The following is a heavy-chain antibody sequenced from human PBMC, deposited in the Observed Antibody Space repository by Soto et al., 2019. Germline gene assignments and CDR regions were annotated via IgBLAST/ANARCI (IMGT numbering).Heavy chain of an antibody. V-gene: IGHV3-66*01. D-gene: IGHD3-3*01. CDR2: IYSGGST. Sequence: GGSLRLSCAASGFSVSSNYMSWVRQAPGKGLEWVSVIYSGGSTYYADSVKGRFTISRDDSKNTLYLQMSSLRAEDTAVYYCPSPPPQIRTTFRAVNNIGFDYWGHGTQVSVS. CDR1: GFSVSSNY. CDR3: PSPPPQIRTTFRAVNNIGFDY. J-gene: IGHJ4*01.